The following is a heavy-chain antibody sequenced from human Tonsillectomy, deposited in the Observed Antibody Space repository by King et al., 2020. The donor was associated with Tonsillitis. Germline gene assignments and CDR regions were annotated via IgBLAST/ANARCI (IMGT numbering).Heavy chain of an antibody. CDR2: IYPGDSDS. CDR1: GYTFTNYW. CDR3: ASRPDAFDV. V-gene: IGHV5-51*01. J-gene: IGHJ3*01. Sequence: QLVQSGVEVKKPGESLKISCKASGYTFTNYWIGWVRQMPGKGLEWMGIIYPGDSDSRYSPSFQGQVTISADKSVTTPYLQWSSLKASDTAMYYCASRPDAFDVWGQGTMVTVSS.